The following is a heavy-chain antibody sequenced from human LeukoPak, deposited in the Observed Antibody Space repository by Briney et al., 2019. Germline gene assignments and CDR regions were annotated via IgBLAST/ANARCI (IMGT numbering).Heavy chain of an antibody. CDR3: ARARDTWRFDY. V-gene: IGHV3-7*05. J-gene: IGHJ4*02. CDR2: IKQDGGEK. D-gene: IGHD3-3*01. Sequence: GGSLRLSCAASGFTFSGYWMSWVRQAPGKGPEWVATIKQDGGEKNYVDSVKGRFTISRDNAKNSLSLQMSSLRAEDTAVYYCARARDTWRFDYWGQGSLVTVSS. CDR1: GFTFSGYW.